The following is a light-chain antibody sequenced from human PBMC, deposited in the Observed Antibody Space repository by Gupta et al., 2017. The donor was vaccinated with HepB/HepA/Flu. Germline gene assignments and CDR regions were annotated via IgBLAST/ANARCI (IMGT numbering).Light chain of an antibody. J-gene: IGKJ1*01. CDR2: YAS. V-gene: IGKV6-21*01. Sequence: EIVLTQTPDFQSVTPKEKVTITCRASQSIGSSLHWFQQKPDQSPKRLTKYASQSFSGVPSRFSGSGSGTDFTLTINSMEAEDAATYYCNQSRRLPQTFGQGTKVEIK. CDR1: QSIGSS. CDR3: NQSRRLPQT.